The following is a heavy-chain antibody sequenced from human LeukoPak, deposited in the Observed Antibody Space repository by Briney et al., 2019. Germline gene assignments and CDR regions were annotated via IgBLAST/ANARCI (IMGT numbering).Heavy chain of an antibody. J-gene: IGHJ4*02. Sequence: GRSLRLSCTASGFTFSNFAMHWGRQAPGTGLEWVAVISYDGSRTDYTVSVNGRFTISKDKSKNTLYLQMNSLRTEDTAVYYCATAPLYSSSWYFRGYFDDWGQGTLVTVSS. CDR3: ATAPLYSSSWYFRGYFDD. D-gene: IGHD6-13*01. CDR1: GFTFSNFA. CDR2: ISYDGSRT. V-gene: IGHV3-30*04.